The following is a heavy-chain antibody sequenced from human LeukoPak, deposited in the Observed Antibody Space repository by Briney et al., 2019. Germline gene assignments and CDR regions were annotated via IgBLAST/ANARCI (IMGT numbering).Heavy chain of an antibody. D-gene: IGHD3-3*01. Sequence: SETLSLTCTVSGGSISSSSYYWGWIRQPPGKGLEWIGSIYYSESTYYNPSLKSRVTISVDTSKNQFSLKLSSVTAADTAVYYCARQFPAYYDFWSGYSPNDAFDIWGQGTMVTVSS. CDR3: ARQFPAYYDFWSGYSPNDAFDI. J-gene: IGHJ3*02. CDR2: IYYSEST. V-gene: IGHV4-39*01. CDR1: GGSISSSSYY.